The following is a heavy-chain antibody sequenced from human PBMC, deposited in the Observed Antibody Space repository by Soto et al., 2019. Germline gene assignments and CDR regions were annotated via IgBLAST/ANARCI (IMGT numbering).Heavy chain of an antibody. Sequence: SETLSLTCTVSGGSLGSYYWSWIRQPPGKGLEWIGYIYYSGSPTYNPSLKSRVTMSVDMSKNQLSLNLSSVTAADTAIYYCARVWRRGWYFDLWGRGTLVTVSS. CDR2: IYYSGSP. CDR1: GGSLGSYY. CDR3: ARVWRRGWYFDL. J-gene: IGHJ2*01. V-gene: IGHV4-59*01. D-gene: IGHD1-1*01.